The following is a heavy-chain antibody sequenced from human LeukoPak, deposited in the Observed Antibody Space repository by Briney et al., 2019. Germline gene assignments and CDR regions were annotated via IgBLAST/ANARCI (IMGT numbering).Heavy chain of an antibody. CDR2: ISGSGGST. J-gene: IGHJ5*02. D-gene: IGHD1-7*01. CDR1: GFTFSSYA. CDR3: AKSLMYNWNYVVDP. V-gene: IGHV3-23*01. Sequence: PGGSLRLSCAASGFTFSSYAMSWVRQAPGKGLEWVSVISGSGGSTYYGDSVKGRFTISRDNSKNTLYLQMNSLRAEDTAVYYCAKSLMYNWNYVVDPWGQGTLVTVSS.